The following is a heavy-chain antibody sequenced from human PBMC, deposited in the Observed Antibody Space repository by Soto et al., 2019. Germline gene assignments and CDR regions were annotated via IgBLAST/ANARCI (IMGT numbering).Heavy chain of an antibody. CDR1: GGSISSYY. V-gene: IGHV4-59*01. CDR2: IYYSGST. D-gene: IGHD6-19*01. CDR3: ARDLRGAGTSGYYGMDV. Sequence: ETLSLTCTVSGGSISSYYWSWIRQPPGKGLEWIGYIYYSGSTTYQPSLKSRVTISVDRSQNQFSLELTSVTAADTAVYFCARDLRGAGTSGYYGMDVWGQGTTVTVSS. J-gene: IGHJ6*02.